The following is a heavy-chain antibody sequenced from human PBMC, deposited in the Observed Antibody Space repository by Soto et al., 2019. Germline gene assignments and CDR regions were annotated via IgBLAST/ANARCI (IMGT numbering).Heavy chain of an antibody. CDR2: MSNSGSRT. Sequence: VQLLESGGGLVQPGGSLRRSCAASGFTFSNYAMSWVRQAPGKGLEWVSGMSNSGSRTYYADSVKGRFIISRDNSKNTLYLQMNSLRPEDTAVYYCAKAYFDILTGYFGDYWGQGTLVSVSS. V-gene: IGHV3-23*01. CDR1: GFTFSNYA. J-gene: IGHJ4*02. CDR3: AKAYFDILTGYFGDY. D-gene: IGHD3-9*01.